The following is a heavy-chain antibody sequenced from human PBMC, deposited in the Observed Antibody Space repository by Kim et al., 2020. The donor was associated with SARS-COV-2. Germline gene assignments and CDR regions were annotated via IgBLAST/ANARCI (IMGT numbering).Heavy chain of an antibody. V-gene: IGHV4-31*02. CDR3: ARAKYDFWSGYSVGYFDY. J-gene: IGHJ4*02. Sequence: KSRVTISVDTSKNQFSLKLSSVTAADTAVYYCARAKYDFWSGYSVGYFDYWGQGTLVTVSS. D-gene: IGHD3-3*01.